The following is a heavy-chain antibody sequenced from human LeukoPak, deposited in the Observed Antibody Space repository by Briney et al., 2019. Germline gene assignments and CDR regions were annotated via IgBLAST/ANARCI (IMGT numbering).Heavy chain of an antibody. CDR3: AKRVPYYFDY. CDR1: GFTFNNYA. J-gene: IGHJ4*02. CDR2: IAVSGGGT. V-gene: IGHV3-23*01. Sequence: GGSLRLSCAASGFTFNNYAMSWVRQAPGKGLEWVSSIAVSGGGTFYADSVKGRFTISRDNSEKTLFLQMNSLRAEDTAVYYCAKRVPYYFDYWGLGSLVTVSS.